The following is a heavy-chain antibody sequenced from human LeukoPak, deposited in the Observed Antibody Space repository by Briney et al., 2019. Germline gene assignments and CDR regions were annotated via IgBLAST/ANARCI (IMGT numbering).Heavy chain of an antibody. D-gene: IGHD6-13*01. CDR1: GFTFGSYA. CDR3: ARDTYSSSWYYFDY. J-gene: IGHJ4*02. CDR2: ISYDGSNK. Sequence: GGSLRLSCAASGFTFGSYAMHWVRQAPGKGLEWVAVISYDGSNKYYADSVKGRFTISRDNSKNTLYLQMNSLRAEDTAVYYCARDTYSSSWYYFDYWGQGTLVTVSS. V-gene: IGHV3-30*01.